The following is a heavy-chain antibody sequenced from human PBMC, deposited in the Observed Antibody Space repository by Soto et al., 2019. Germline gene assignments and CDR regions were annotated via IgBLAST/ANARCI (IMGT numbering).Heavy chain of an antibody. Sequence: SETLSLTCTVSGGSISSYYWSWIRQPPGKGLEWIGYIYYSGSTNYNPSLKSRVTISVDTSKNQFSLKLSSVTAADTAVYYCARMVVAATFFDYWGQGTLVTSPQ. CDR2: IYYSGST. V-gene: IGHV4-59*01. CDR1: GGSISSYY. D-gene: IGHD2-15*01. CDR3: ARMVVAATFFDY. J-gene: IGHJ4*02.